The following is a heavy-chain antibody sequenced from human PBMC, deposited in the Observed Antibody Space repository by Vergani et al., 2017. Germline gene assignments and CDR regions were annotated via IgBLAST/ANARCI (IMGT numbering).Heavy chain of an antibody. J-gene: IGHJ4*02. CDR2: INSKGNGGTT. Sequence: EVQLVKSGGGLVKPGGSLRLSCAASGFDFNKAWMSWVRQAPGKGLEWVGRINSKGNGGTTDFAAPVQGRFTISRDDSKNTLYLQMKSLKTEDTGVYYCTTAAQEVTRRAMDYWGQGTLVIVSP. CDR1: GFDFNKAW. CDR3: TTAAQEVTRRAMDY. D-gene: IGHD2-2*01. V-gene: IGHV3-15*01.